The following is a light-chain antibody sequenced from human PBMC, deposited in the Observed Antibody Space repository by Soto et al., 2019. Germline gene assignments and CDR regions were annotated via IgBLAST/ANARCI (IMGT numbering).Light chain of an antibody. V-gene: IGLV2-23*01. Sequence: QSALTQPASVSGSPGQSITISCTGTSSSVGSYNLVSWYQHHPDKAPKLIIYEGSKRPSGVSNRFSGSKSGNTASLTISGLQAEDEADYYCCSYAGSGMPWVFGVGTKLNVL. CDR3: CSYAGSGMPWV. CDR1: SSSVGSYNL. J-gene: IGLJ3*02. CDR2: EGS.